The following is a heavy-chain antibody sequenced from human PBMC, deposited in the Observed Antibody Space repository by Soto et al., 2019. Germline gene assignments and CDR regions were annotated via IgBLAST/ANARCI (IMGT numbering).Heavy chain of an antibody. D-gene: IGHD4-17*01. V-gene: IGHV1-3*01. CDR1: GYTFTSYA. CDR3: ARAGLGEYYYYGMDV. J-gene: IGHJ6*02. CDR2: INAGNGNT. Sequence: QVPLVQSGAEVKKPGASVKVSCKASGYTFTSYAMHWVRQAPGQRLEWMGWINAGNGNTKYSQKFQGRVTITRDTSASTAYMELSSLRSEDTAVYYCARAGLGEYYYYGMDVWGQGTTVTVSS.